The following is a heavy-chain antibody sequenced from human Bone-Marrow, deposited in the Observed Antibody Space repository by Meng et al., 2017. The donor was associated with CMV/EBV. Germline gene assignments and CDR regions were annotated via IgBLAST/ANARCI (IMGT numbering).Heavy chain of an antibody. Sequence: SVKVSCKASGGTFSSYAISWVRQAPGQGLEWMGGIIPISGTANYAQKVQGRVTITTDESTSTAYMELSSLRSEDTAVYYCPRGVATIRGYYYYYGMDVSAKGPRSPSP. CDR1: GGTFSSYA. J-gene: IGHJ6*02. CDR2: IIPISGTA. V-gene: IGHV1-69*05. CDR3: PRGVATIRGYYYYYGMDV. D-gene: IGHD5-12*01.